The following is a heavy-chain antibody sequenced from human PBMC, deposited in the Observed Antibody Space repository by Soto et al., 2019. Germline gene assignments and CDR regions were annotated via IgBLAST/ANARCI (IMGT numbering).Heavy chain of an antibody. V-gene: IGHV5-10-1*01. Sequence: GESLKISCKGSGYSFTSYWISWVRQMPGKGLEWMGRIDPSDSYTNYSPSFQGHVTISADKSISTAYLQWSSLKASDTAMYYCARLESYQHYHYGMVGWGQGTTVTVAS. CDR3: ARLESYQHYHYGMVG. CDR2: IDPSDSYT. CDR1: GYSFTSYW. J-gene: IGHJ6*02. D-gene: IGHD2-2*01.